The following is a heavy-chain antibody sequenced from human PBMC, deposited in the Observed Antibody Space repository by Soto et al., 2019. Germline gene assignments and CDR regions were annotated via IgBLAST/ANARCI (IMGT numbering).Heavy chain of an antibody. CDR2: ISGSGGST. D-gene: IGHD5-18*01. Sequence: HPGGSLRLSCAASGFTFSSYAMSWVRQAPGKGLEWVSAISGSGGSTYYADSVKGRFTISRDNSKNTLYLQMNSLRAEDTAVYYCARDCMRNTAISCLKYWGQGTLVTVSS. CDR3: ARDCMRNTAISCLKY. V-gene: IGHV3-23*01. J-gene: IGHJ4*02. CDR1: GFTFSSYA.